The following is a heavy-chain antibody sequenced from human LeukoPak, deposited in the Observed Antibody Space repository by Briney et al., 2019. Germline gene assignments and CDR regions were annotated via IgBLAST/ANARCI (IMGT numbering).Heavy chain of an antibody. CDR3: ATTVTTRYYFDY. Sequence: SEALSLTCTVSGGSISTSRHYWGWIRQPPGKGLEWIGSMYYSGSTYYNPSLKSRVTISVDTYKSRFSLKLSPVTAADTAVYYCATTVTTRYYFDYWGQGTLVTVSS. V-gene: IGHV4-39*01. CDR2: MYYSGST. CDR1: GGSISTSRHY. J-gene: IGHJ4*02. D-gene: IGHD4-17*01.